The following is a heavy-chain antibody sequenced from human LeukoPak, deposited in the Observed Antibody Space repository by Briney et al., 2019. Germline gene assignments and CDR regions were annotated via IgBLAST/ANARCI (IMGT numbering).Heavy chain of an antibody. V-gene: IGHV4-39*07. CDR2: MYYSGST. CDR3: AREVAKPAAVDYSWFDP. CDR1: GGSIISDNYY. J-gene: IGHJ5*02. Sequence: SETLSLTCTVSGGSIISDNYYWVWIRQPPGKGLEWIGSMYYSGSTYYNPSLKSRVTMSIDTSKNQFSLKLRSVTAADTAVYFCAREVAKPAAVDYSWFDPWGQGTLVTVSS. D-gene: IGHD6-13*01.